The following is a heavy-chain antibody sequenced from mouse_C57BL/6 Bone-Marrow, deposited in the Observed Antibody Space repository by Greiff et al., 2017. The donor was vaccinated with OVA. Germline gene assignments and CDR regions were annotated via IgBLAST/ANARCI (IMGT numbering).Heavy chain of an antibody. CDR2: IDPSDSYT. CDR3: AREEEYYGSFDN. V-gene: IGHV1-69*01. Sequence: VQLQQPGAELVMPGASVKLSCKASGYTFTSYWMHWVKQRPGQGLEWIGEIDPSDSYTNYNQKFKGKSTLTVDKSSSTAYMQLSSLTSEDSAVYYCAREEEYYGSFDNWGQGTTLTVSS. D-gene: IGHD1-1*01. J-gene: IGHJ2*01. CDR1: GYTFTSYW.